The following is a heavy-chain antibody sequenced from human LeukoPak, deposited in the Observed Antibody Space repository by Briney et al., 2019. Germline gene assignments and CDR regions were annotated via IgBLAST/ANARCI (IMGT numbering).Heavy chain of an antibody. CDR1: GYTFTGYY. J-gene: IGHJ4*02. CDR2: INPNSGGT. CDR3: ARDRRYYGSGSRGTLFDY. V-gene: IGHV1-2*04. Sequence: ASVKVSCKASGYTFTGYYMHWVRQAPGQGLEWMGWINPNSGGTNYAQKFQGWVTMTRDTSISTAYMELSRLRSDDTAVYYCARDRRYYGSGSRGTLFDYWGQGTLVTVS. D-gene: IGHD3-10*01.